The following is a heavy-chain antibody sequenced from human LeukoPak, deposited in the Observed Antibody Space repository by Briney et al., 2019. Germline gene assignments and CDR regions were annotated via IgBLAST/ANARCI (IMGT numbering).Heavy chain of an antibody. CDR2: INPSGGST. J-gene: IGHJ4*02. CDR1: GYTFTSYY. CDR3: ARDPRIGCDSPRAPATNDY. D-gene: IGHD2-15*01. V-gene: IGHV1-46*01. Sequence: ASVKVSCKASGYTFTSYYMHWVRQAPGQGLEWMGIINPSGGSTSYAQKFQGRVTMTRDTPTSTVYMELSSLRSEDTAVYYCARDPRIGCDSPRAPATNDYWGQGTLVTVSS.